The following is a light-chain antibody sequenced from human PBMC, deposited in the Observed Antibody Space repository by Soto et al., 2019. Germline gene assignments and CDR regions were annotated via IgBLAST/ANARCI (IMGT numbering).Light chain of an antibody. CDR2: GAS. CDR3: NPYHTWQDYT. Sequence: EIVMTQSPATLSVSPGEGATISCRASQSVSSSLAWYQQKPGQAPRLLIYGASTRAPYLPPRFSGSGSVTELILSISTLQSEYSGVSFINPYHTWQDYTFGLGTNLEIK. J-gene: IGKJ2*01. CDR1: QSVSSS. V-gene: IGKV3-15*01.